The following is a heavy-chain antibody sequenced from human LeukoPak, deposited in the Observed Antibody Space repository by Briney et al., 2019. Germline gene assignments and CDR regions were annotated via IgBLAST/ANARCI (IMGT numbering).Heavy chain of an antibody. V-gene: IGHV4-39*01. Sequence: SETLSLTCTVSGGSISSSSYYWGWIRQPPGKGLEWIGSIYYSGSTYYNPSLKSRVTISVDTSKNQFSLKLSSVTAADTAVYYCARQGSGNYLSPVNYWGQGTLVTVSS. D-gene: IGHD1-26*01. CDR3: ARQGSGNYLSPVNY. CDR1: GGSISSSSYY. J-gene: IGHJ4*02. CDR2: IYYSGST.